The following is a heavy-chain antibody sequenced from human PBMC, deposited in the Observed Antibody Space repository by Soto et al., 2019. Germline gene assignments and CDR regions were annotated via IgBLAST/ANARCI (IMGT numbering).Heavy chain of an antibody. J-gene: IGHJ4*02. Sequence: GGSLRLSCAASGFTFSSYSMNWVRQAPGKGLGWVSSISSSSYIYYADSVKGRFTISRDNAKNSLYLQMNSLRAEDTAVYYCARDSGSGYDPHFDYWGQGTLVTVSS. CDR2: ISSSSYI. CDR3: ARDSGSGYDPHFDY. V-gene: IGHV3-21*01. CDR1: GFTFSSYS. D-gene: IGHD5-12*01.